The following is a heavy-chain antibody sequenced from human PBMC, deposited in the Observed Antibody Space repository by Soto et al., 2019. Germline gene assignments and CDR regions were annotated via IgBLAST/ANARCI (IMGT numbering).Heavy chain of an antibody. D-gene: IGHD2-15*01. CDR3: AKDLLSASHIVVVVAAGNDAFDI. V-gene: IGHV3-23*01. Sequence: GGSLRLSCAASGFTFSSYAMSWVRQAPGKGLEWVSAISGSGGSTYYADSVKGRFTISRDNSKNTLYLQMNSLRAEDTAVYYCAKDLLSASHIVVVVAAGNDAFDIWGQGTMVTVSS. CDR2: ISGSGGST. J-gene: IGHJ3*02. CDR1: GFTFSSYA.